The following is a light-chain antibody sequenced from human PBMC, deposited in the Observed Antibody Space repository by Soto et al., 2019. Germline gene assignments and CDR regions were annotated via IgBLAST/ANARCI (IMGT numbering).Light chain of an antibody. CDR2: GAS. V-gene: IGKV3-20*01. Sequence: PGERATFSCRGTQSITNKYVAWYQQKAGQAPRLLNYGASTRATGIPDRFRGSGSGTDCTLSITRLEPEDFAVYYCHQYLDSPNTFGQGTNLEIK. J-gene: IGKJ2*01. CDR1: QSITNKY. CDR3: HQYLDSPNT.